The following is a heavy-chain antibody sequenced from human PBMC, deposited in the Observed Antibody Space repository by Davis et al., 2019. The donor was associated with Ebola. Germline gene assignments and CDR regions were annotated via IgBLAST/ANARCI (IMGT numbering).Heavy chain of an antibody. J-gene: IGHJ6*03. CDR3: ARHGRECSSTSCRDYYYYMDV. D-gene: IGHD2-2*01. CDR2: IDPSDSYT. CDR1: GYSFTSYW. V-gene: IGHV5-10-1*01. Sequence: GESLKISCKGSGYSFTSYWISWVRQMPGKGLEWMGRIDPSDSYTNYSPSFQGHVTISADKSISTAYLQWSSLKASDTAMYYCARHGRECSSTSCRDYYYYMDVWGKGTTVTVSS.